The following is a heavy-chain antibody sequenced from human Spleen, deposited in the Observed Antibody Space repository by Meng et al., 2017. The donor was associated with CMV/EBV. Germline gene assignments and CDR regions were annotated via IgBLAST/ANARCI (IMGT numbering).Heavy chain of an antibody. CDR3: ARVGIPYDFWSGYPSYYGMDV. D-gene: IGHD3-3*01. V-gene: IGHV4-34*01. CDR1: GGSFSGYY. CDR2: INHSGST. Sequence: SETLSLTCAVYGGSFSGYYWSWIRQPPGKGLEWIGEINHSGSTNYSPSLKSRVTISVDTSKNQFSLKLSSVTAADTAVYYCARVGIPYDFWSGYPSYYGMDVWGQGTTVTVSS. J-gene: IGHJ6*02.